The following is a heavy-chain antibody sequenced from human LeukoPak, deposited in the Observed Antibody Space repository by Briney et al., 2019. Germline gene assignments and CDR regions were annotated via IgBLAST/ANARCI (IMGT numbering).Heavy chain of an antibody. CDR3: ASITMVRGDGDY. CDR2: ISGSGGST. D-gene: IGHD3-10*01. J-gene: IGHJ4*02. Sequence: SAISGSGGSTYYADSVKGRFTISRDNSKNTLYLQMNSLRAEDTAVYYCASITMVRGDGDYWGQGTLVTVSS. V-gene: IGHV3-23*01.